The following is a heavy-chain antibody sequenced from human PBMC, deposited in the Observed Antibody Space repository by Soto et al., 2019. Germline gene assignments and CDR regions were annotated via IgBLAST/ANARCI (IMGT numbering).Heavy chain of an antibody. D-gene: IGHD2-2*01. CDR3: ARSPQPAVYCSSTSCYRAPLDY. Sequence: EVQLLESGGGLVQPGGSLRLSCAASGFTFSSYAMSWVRQAPGKGLEWASAISGSGGSTYYADSVKVRFTSSRDNSKNTVFLHMNSLRAEDTAVYYCARSPQPAVYCSSTSCYRAPLDYWGQGTLVTVSS. CDR2: ISGSGGST. CDR1: GFTFSSYA. J-gene: IGHJ4*02. V-gene: IGHV3-23*01.